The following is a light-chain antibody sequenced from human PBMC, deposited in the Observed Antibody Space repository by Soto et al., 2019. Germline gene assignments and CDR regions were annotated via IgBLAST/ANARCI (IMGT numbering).Light chain of an antibody. V-gene: IGKV2-30*01. CDR2: KDS. CDR1: QSLVYSDGNTF. J-gene: IGKJ3*01. CDR3: MQGTHWPPI. Sequence: DVVMTQSPLSLPVTLGQPASISCRSNQSLVYSDGNTFLSWFQQRPGQSPRRLIYKDSNRDSGVPDRFSGSGSGTDFTLKITRVEAEDVGVYYCMQGTHWPPIFGPGTKVDIK.